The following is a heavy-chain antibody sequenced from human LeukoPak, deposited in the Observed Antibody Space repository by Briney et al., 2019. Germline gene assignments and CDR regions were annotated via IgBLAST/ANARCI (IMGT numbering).Heavy chain of an antibody. J-gene: IGHJ6*02. CDR3: ARDRLLYIAAAGSFYYYGMDV. D-gene: IGHD6-13*01. Sequence: ASVKVSCKASGYTFTSYGISWVRQAPGQGLEWMGWISAYNGNTNYAQKLQGRVTMTTDTSTSTAYMELSSLRSEDTAVYYCARDRLLYIAAAGSFYYYGMDVWGQGTTVTVSS. CDR1: GYTFTSYG. CDR2: ISAYNGNT. V-gene: IGHV1-18*01.